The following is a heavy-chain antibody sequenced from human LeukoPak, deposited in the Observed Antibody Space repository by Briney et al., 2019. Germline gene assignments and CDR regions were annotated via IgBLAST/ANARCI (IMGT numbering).Heavy chain of an antibody. V-gene: IGHV4-38-2*01. CDR2: IYYSGST. CDR3: ARGSAMDY. D-gene: IGHD1-26*01. J-gene: IGHJ4*02. CDR1: DYSISSGYY. Sequence: SETLSLTCAVSDYSISSGYYWGWIRQPPGKGLEWIGSIYYSGSTYYNPSLKSRVTLSVDTSKNQFSLKLSFVTAADTAVYYCARGSAMDYWGQGRLVTVSS.